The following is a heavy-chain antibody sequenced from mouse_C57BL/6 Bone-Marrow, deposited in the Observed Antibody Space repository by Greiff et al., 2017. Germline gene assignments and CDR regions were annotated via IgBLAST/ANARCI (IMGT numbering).Heavy chain of an antibody. Sequence: VQLQQSGAELVRPGASVTLSCKASGYTFTDYEMNWVKQTPVHGLEWIGAIDPETGGTAYTQQLKGKAILTADKASSTAYRELRSLTSEDSAVYYCTRRGYDFWFAYWGQGTLVTVSA. CDR2: IDPETGGT. CDR1: GYTFTDYE. V-gene: IGHV1-15*01. CDR3: TRRGYDFWFAY. D-gene: IGHD2-2*01. J-gene: IGHJ3*01.